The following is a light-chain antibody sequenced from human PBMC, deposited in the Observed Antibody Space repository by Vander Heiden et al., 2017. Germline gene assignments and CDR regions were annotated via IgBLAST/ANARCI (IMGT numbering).Light chain of an antibody. J-gene: IGKJ1*01. V-gene: IGKV3-15*01. CDR2: GAS. CDR3: QQYNNWPRT. CDR1: QSVSRN. Sequence: EIVMTQSPATLSVSPGERATLSCRASQSVSRNLAWYQQKPGQAPRLLIYGASTRATDIPARFSGSRSGTDFTLTISSLQSEDFAVYYCQQYNNWPRTFGQGTKVEIK.